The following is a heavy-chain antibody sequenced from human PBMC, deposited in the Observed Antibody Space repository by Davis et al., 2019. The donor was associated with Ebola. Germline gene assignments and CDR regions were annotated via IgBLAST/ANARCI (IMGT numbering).Heavy chain of an antibody. D-gene: IGHD5-18*01. V-gene: IGHV3-21*01. CDR1: GFTFSSYR. CDR2: ISTTSENI. CDR3: VPGTWI. Sequence: GGSLRLSCAASGFTFSSYRMNWVRQAPGKGLEWVSSISTTSENIEYADSVKGRFTISRDNAKNSLYLQMNGLRGEDTAVYYCVPGTWIRGQGSLVTVSS. J-gene: IGHJ4*02.